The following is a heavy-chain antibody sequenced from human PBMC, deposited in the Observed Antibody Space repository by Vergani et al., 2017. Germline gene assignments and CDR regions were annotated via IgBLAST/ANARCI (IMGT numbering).Heavy chain of an antibody. V-gene: IGHV4-34*01. D-gene: IGHD6-19*01. CDR2: INHSGST. CDR1: GGSFSGYY. Sequence: QVQLQQWGAGLLKPSETLSLTCAVYGGSFSGYYWSWIRQPPGKGLELIGEINHSGSTNYNPSLKSRVTISVDTSKNQFSLKLSSVTAADTAVYYCARGDSSGWYGYWGQGTLVTVSS. CDR3: ARGDSSGWYGY. J-gene: IGHJ4*02.